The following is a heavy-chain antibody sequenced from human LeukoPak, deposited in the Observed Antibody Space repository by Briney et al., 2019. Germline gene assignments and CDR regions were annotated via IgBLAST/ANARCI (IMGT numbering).Heavy chain of an antibody. J-gene: IGHJ4*02. CDR2: ISHDGNNK. V-gene: IGHV3-30-3*01. CDR1: GFTFSSNV. Sequence: GGSLRLSCAASGFTFSSNVMHWVRQAPGKGLEWVAVISHDGNNKNYADSVKGRFTISRDNSKNTLYLQMNSLRAEDTALYFCARKDVLTGYYDNGGQGTLVTVSS. D-gene: IGHD3-9*01. CDR3: ARKDVLTGYYDN.